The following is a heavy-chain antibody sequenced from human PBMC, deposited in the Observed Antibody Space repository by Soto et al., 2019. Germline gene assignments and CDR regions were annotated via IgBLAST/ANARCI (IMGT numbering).Heavy chain of an antibody. CDR2: IIPIFGTA. D-gene: IGHD1-26*01. CDR1: GGTFSSYA. J-gene: IGHJ5*02. CDR3: ARALSSEPVGWFDP. Sequence: GASVKVSCKASGGTFSSYAISWVRQAPGQGLEWMGGIIPIFGTANYAQKFQGRVTITADESTSTAYMELSSLRSEDTAVYYCARALSSEPVGWFDPWGQGTLVTVSS. V-gene: IGHV1-69*13.